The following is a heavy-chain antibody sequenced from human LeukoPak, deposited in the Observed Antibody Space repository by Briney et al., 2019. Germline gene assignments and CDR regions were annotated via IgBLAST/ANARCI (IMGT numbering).Heavy chain of an antibody. Sequence: SETLSLTCTVSNAPITSTKWWSWVRQPPGQGLEWIGEISHTGSTNYNPSFNSRVTMSVDKSKNQFSLNLKSVTAADTALYYCASSSLVVVVTYGFDIWGRGTAVTVSS. CDR1: NAPITSTKW. V-gene: IGHV4-4*02. CDR3: ASSSLVVVVTYGFDI. D-gene: IGHD2-21*01. CDR2: ISHTGST. J-gene: IGHJ3*02.